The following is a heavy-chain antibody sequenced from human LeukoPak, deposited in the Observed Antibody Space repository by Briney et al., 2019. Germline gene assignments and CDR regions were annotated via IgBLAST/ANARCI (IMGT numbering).Heavy chain of an antibody. D-gene: IGHD6-13*01. V-gene: IGHV4-59*01. CDR3: ARDRDSSSWYGTNDAFDI. CDR2: IYYSGST. Sequence: PSETLSLTCTVSGGSIRSYYWSWIRQPPGKGLEWIGYIYYSGSTNYNPSLKSRVTISVDTSKNQLSLKLSSVTPADTPASYCARDRDSSSWYGTNDAFDIWGQGTMVTVSS. J-gene: IGHJ3*02. CDR1: GGSIRSYY.